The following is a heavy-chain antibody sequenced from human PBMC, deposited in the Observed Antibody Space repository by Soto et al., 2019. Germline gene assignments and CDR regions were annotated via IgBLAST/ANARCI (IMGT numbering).Heavy chain of an antibody. CDR2: IIPISGTA. J-gene: IGHJ6*02. V-gene: IGHV1-69*01. Sequence: QVQLVQYGAEVKKPGSSVKVSCKASGGTFSSYAISWVRQAPGQGLEWMGGIIPISGTANYAQKFQGRVTITADESTSTAYMELSSRRSEDTAAYYCTRSQGSSTSLEIYYYYYYGMDVWGQGTTVTVSS. D-gene: IGHD2-2*01. CDR3: TRSQGSSTSLEIYYYYYYGMDV. CDR1: GGTFSSYA.